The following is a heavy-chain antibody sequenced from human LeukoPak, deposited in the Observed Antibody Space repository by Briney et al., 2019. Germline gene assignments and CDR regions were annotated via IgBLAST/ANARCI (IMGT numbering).Heavy chain of an antibody. Sequence: GGSLILSCAASGFTFSNYWVSWVRQAPGKGLELVANIRQDGSEKYYVDSVKGRFTISRDNAKNSLYLQMNSLRAEDTAVYYCARDKSRGATPLDYWGQGTLVTVSS. CDR2: IRQDGSEK. J-gene: IGHJ4*02. D-gene: IGHD1-26*01. V-gene: IGHV3-7*05. CDR3: ARDKSRGATPLDY. CDR1: GFTFSNYW.